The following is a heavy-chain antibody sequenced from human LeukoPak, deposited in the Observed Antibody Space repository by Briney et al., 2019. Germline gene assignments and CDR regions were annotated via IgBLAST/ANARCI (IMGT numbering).Heavy chain of an antibody. V-gene: IGHV3-23*01. CDR3: APGSGSYWKRYYYYYMDV. Sequence: PGGSLRLSCAASGFTFSSYGMSWVRQAPGKGLEWVSAISGSGGSTYYADSVKGRFTISRDNSKNTLYLQMNSLRAEDTAVYYCAPGSGSYWKRYYYYYMDVWGKGTTVTISS. CDR1: GFTFSSYG. D-gene: IGHD3-10*01. CDR2: ISGSGGST. J-gene: IGHJ6*03.